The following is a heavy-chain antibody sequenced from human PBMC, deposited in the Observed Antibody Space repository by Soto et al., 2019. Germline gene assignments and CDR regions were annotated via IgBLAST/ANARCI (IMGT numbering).Heavy chain of an antibody. CDR2: IIPILGIA. D-gene: IGHD2-15*01. J-gene: IGHJ6*02. V-gene: IGHV1-69*08. Sequence: QVQLVQSGAEVKKPGSSVKVSCKASGGTFSSYTISWVRQAPGQGLEWMGRIIPILGIADYAQKFQGRVTINEDKSTSTGYMELNSLRSEDTAVYYCAREQVILGTYGMDVWGQGTTVTVSS. CDR1: GGTFSSYT. CDR3: AREQVILGTYGMDV.